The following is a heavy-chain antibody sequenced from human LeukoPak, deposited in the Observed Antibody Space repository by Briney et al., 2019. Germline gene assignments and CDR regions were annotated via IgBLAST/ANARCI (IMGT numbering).Heavy chain of an antibody. D-gene: IGHD3-3*01. Sequence: PGGSLRLSCAASGFTFSTCNMNWVRQAPGKGLEWVSPISSSSSYIYYADSVKGRFTISRDNAKNSLYLQMNSLRAEDTALYYCARDRSDYYPDAFDIWGQGTMVTVSS. CDR2: ISSSSSYI. V-gene: IGHV3-21*01. CDR1: GFTFSTCN. J-gene: IGHJ3*02. CDR3: ARDRSDYYPDAFDI.